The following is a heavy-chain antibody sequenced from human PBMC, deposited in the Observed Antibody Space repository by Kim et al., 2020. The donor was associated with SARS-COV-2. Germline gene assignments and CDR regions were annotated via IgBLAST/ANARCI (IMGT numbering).Heavy chain of an antibody. J-gene: IGHJ4*02. Sequence: YADSVKGRFTISRDNSKNTLYLQMNSLRAEDTAVYYCARDLMTSSGSPAYWGQGTLVTVSS. V-gene: IGHV3-30*01. CDR3: ARDLMTSSGSPAY. D-gene: IGHD6-19*01.